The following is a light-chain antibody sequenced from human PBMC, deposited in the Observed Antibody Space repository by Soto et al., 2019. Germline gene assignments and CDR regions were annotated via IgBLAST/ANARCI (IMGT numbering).Light chain of an antibody. CDR1: QSISVW. Sequence: DIQMTQSPSTLSASVGDRVTITCRASQSISVWLSWYQQKPGKAPKLLIYMASTLESGVPSRFSGSGSGTDSPLPISPLRPDFFKIYYHQHFSLYSPFGQGT. CDR3: QHFSLYSP. J-gene: IGKJ2*01. CDR2: MAS. V-gene: IGKV1-5*03.